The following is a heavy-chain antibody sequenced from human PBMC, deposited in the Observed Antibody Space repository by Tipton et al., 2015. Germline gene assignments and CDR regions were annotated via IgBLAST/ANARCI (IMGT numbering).Heavy chain of an antibody. CDR2: ISHSGST. CDR1: AYSISTDYY. D-gene: IGHD2/OR15-2a*01. CDR3: ARGDDSSSMATGFDY. Sequence: TLSLTCAVSAYSISTDYYWGWIRQPPGKGLEWIGTISHSGSTYYNPSLKSRVTISADTAKNQFSLKLTSVTAADTAFYYCARGDDSSSMATGFDYWGQGALVAVSS. V-gene: IGHV4-38-2*01. J-gene: IGHJ4*02.